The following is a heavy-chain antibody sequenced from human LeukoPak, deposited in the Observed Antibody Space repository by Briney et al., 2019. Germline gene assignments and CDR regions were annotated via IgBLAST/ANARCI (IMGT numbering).Heavy chain of an antibody. Sequence: PSETLSLTCAVYGGSFSGYYWSWIRQPPGKGLEWIGEINHSGSTNNNPSLKSRVTISVDTSKNQFSLKLSSVTAADTAVYYCARGKWQQPHDYWGQGTLVTVSS. D-gene: IGHD6-13*01. V-gene: IGHV4-34*01. CDR3: ARGKWQQPHDY. CDR2: INHSGST. J-gene: IGHJ4*02. CDR1: GGSFSGYY.